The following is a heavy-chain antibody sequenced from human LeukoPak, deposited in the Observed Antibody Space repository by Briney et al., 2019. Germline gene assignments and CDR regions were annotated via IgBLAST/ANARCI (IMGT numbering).Heavy chain of an antibody. CDR2: IYYSGST. J-gene: IGHJ4*02. V-gene: IGHV4-39*07. CDR1: GGSISSSSYY. CDR3: ARGGYYGSGSYYNVRTYWYFDY. D-gene: IGHD3-10*01. Sequence: SETLSLTCTVSGGSISSSSYYWGWIRQPPGKGLEWIGSIYYSGSTYYNPSLKSRVTISVDTSKNQFSLKLSSVTAADTAVYYCARGGYYGSGSYYNVRTYWYFDYWGQGTLVTVSS.